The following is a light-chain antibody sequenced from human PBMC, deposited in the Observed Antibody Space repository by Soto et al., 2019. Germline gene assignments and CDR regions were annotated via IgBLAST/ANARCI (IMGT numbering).Light chain of an antibody. V-gene: IGKV3-20*01. CDR2: GAS. Sequence: EIVLIQSPATLSLSPGERATLSCRASQSVSSNLAWYQQKPGQAPRLLIFGASKRATGIPDRFSGSGSGTEFTLTISRLEPEDFEVYYCQQYGSSPVAFGQGTRLEIK. CDR3: QQYGSSPVA. CDR1: QSVSSN. J-gene: IGKJ5*01.